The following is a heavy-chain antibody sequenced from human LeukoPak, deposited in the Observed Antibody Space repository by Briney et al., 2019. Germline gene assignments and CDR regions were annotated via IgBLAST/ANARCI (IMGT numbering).Heavy chain of an antibody. D-gene: IGHD2-15*01. CDR2: IYPGDSDT. J-gene: IGHJ5*02. V-gene: IGHV5-51*01. Sequence: GESLKISCEGSGYSFTSYWIGWVRQMPGKGLEWMGIIYPGDSDTRYSPSFQGQVTISADKSISTAYLQWSSLKASDTAMYYCARQVVAATEWFDPWGQGTLVTVSS. CDR1: GYSFTSYW. CDR3: ARQVVAATEWFDP.